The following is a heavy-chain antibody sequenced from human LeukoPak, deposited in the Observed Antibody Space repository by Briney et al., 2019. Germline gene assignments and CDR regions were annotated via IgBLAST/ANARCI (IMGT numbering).Heavy chain of an antibody. D-gene: IGHD6-13*01. V-gene: IGHV1-18*01. J-gene: IGHJ5*02. CDR1: GGTFSSYA. CDR2: ISAYNGNT. Sequence: ASVKVSCKASGGTFSSYAISWVRQAPGQGLEWMGWISAYNGNTNYAQKLQGRVTMTTDTSTRTAYMELRSLRSDDTAVYYCAKIYSSSWYFRFDPWGQGTLVTVSS. CDR3: AKIYSSSWYFRFDP.